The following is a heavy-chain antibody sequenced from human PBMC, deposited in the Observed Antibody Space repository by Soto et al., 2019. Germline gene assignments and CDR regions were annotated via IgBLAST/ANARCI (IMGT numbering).Heavy chain of an antibody. Sequence: GGSLRLSCAASGFTFSSYAMHWVRQAPGKGLEWVAVISYDGSNKYYADSVKGRFTISRDNSKNTLYLQMNSLRAEDTAVYYCARELYYFDYWGQGTLVTVS. V-gene: IGHV3-30-3*01. CDR2: ISYDGSNK. CDR1: GFTFSSYA. CDR3: ARELYYFDY. J-gene: IGHJ4*02.